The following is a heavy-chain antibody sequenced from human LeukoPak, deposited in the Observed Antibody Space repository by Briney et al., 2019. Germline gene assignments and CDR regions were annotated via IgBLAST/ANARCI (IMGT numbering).Heavy chain of an antibody. V-gene: IGHV3-21*01. D-gene: IGHD3-9*01. CDR3: ARDGHGDGFLTGFSYFGMDV. CDR2: ITISSNFI. J-gene: IGHJ6*02. Sequence: GGSLRLSCAASGFSLSSYSMNWVRQAPGKGLEWVSSITISSNFIYYADSVKGRFTISRDNAKSSLFLQMNSLRAEDTAVYFCARDGHGDGFLTGFSYFGMDVWGQGTTVTVSS. CDR1: GFSLSSYS.